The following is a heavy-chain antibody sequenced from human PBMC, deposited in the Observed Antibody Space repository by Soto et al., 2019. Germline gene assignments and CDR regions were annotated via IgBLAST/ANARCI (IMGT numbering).Heavy chain of an antibody. CDR1: GYSFSNYA. D-gene: IGHD2-2*01. J-gene: IGHJ6*02. CDR2: INAGNGDT. CDR3: ARATMYQAPTKSLFYGMDV. V-gene: IGHV1-3*01. Sequence: GASVKVSCKASGYSFSNYAMHWVRQAPGQRLEWMGWINAGNGDTKYAQKFQGRVTITRDTSASTAYMEMSRLRSEDTAVYYCARATMYQAPTKSLFYGMDVWGQGTAVTVSS.